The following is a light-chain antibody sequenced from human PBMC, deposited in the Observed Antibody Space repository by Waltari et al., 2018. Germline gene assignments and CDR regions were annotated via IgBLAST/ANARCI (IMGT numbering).Light chain of an antibody. V-gene: IGLV3-25*03. Sequence: SYQLTHPPSVSVPPGPTAGITCPGDALPTQYPFWYPQTPGPAPVLVTYKRTERPSGIPDRFSGASSGTTVTLTISGVQAEDEADYYCQSGDSTSTHVVFGGGTKLTVL. J-gene: IGLJ2*01. CDR3: QSGDSTSTHVV. CDR2: KRT. CDR1: ALPTQY.